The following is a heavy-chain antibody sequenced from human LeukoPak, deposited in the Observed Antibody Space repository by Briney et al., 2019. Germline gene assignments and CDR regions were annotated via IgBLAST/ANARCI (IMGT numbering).Heavy chain of an antibody. CDR2: IIPILGTA. D-gene: IGHD3-9*01. Sequence: ASVKVSCKASGGTFSSYAISWVRQAPGQGLEWMGGIIPILGTANYAQKFQGRVTITTDESTSTACMELSSLRSEDTAVYYCASYDILTGYYLDGEYYYYGMDVWGQGTTVTVSS. V-gene: IGHV1-69*05. CDR3: ASYDILTGYYLDGEYYYYGMDV. J-gene: IGHJ6*02. CDR1: GGTFSSYA.